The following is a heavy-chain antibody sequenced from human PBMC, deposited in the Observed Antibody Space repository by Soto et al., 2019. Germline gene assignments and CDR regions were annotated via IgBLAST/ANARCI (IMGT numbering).Heavy chain of an antibody. J-gene: IGHJ5*01. Sequence: SETLSLTCTVSGGSISSYYWSWIRQPPGKGLEWIGYIYYSGSTNYNPSLKSRVTISVDTSKNQFSLKLSSVTAADTAVYYCARSSLRYLRCWFDSWGQGTLVTVSS. CDR1: GGSISSYY. V-gene: IGHV4-59*01. CDR3: ARSSLRYLRCWFDS. CDR2: IYYSGST. D-gene: IGHD3-9*01.